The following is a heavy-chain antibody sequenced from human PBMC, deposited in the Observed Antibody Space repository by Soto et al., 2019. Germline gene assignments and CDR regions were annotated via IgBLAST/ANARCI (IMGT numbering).Heavy chain of an antibody. V-gene: IGHV3-21*01. Sequence: GGSLRLSCAASGFTFSSYSMNWVRQAPGKGLEWVSSISSSSSYIYYADSVKGRFTISRDNAKNSLYLQMNSLRAEDTAVYYCARDRGHCSSTSCEVDYWGQGTLVTVSS. CDR1: GFTFSSYS. D-gene: IGHD2-2*01. CDR3: ARDRGHCSSTSCEVDY. CDR2: ISSSSSYI. J-gene: IGHJ4*02.